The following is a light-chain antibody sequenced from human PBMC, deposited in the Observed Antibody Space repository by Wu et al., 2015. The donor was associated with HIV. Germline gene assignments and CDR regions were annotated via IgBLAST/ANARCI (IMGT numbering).Light chain of an antibody. J-gene: IGKJ1*01. V-gene: IGKV3-20*01. Sequence: EFVLTQSPGTLSLSPGERATLSCKASQTIARSHLAWYQQKPGQPPRLLIYSASSRAPGIPDRFSGSGSRTDFTLTISRLEPEDFAVYHCQQYGSSPKTFGQGTKVEIK. CDR3: QQYGSSPKT. CDR1: QTIARSH. CDR2: SAS.